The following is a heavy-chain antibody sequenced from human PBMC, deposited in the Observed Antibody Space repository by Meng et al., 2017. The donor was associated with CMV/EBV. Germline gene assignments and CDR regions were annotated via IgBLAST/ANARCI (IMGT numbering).Heavy chain of an antibody. CDR2: ISSSSSYI. D-gene: IGHD3-10*01. J-gene: IGHJ6*02. Sequence: GESLKISCAASGFTFSSYSMNWVRQAPGKGLEWVSSISSSSSYIYYADSVKGRFTISRDNAKNSLYLQMNSLRAEDTAVYYCARDYDGSGEGCYYGMDVWGQGTTVTVSS. CDR3: ARDYDGSGEGCYYGMDV. V-gene: IGHV3-21*01. CDR1: GFTFSSYS.